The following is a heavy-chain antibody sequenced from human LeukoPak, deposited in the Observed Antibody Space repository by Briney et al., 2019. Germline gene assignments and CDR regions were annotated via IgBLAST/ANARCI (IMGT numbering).Heavy chain of an antibody. CDR1: GGSISSGGYS. CDR3: ARTVEERTYYFDY. CDR2: IYYSGST. D-gene: IGHD1-26*01. J-gene: IGHJ4*02. V-gene: IGHV4-31*03. Sequence: SETLSLTCTVSGGSISSGGYSWSWLRQHPGKGLEWIGYIYYSGSTYYNPSLKSRVTISVDTSKNQFSLKLSSVTAADTAVYYCARTVEERTYYFDYWGQGTLVTVSS.